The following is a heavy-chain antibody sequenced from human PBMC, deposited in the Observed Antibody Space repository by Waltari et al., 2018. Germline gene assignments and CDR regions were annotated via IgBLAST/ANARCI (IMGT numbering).Heavy chain of an antibody. J-gene: IGHJ2*01. Sequence: EVQLVESGGGLVKPGGSLRLSCAASGFTFSSYSMNWVRQAPGKGLEWVSSISSSSSYRYYADSVKGRFTISRDNAKNSLYLQMNSLRAEDTAVYYCARTTHWYFDLWGRGTLVTVSS. V-gene: IGHV3-21*01. CDR3: ARTTHWYFDL. CDR2: ISSSSSYR. D-gene: IGHD1-1*01. CDR1: GFTFSSYS.